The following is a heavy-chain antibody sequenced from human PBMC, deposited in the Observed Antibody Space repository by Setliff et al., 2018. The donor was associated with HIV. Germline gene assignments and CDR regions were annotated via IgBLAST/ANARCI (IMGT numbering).Heavy chain of an antibody. CDR2: IYYSGST. J-gene: IGHJ4*02. V-gene: IGHV4-59*01. CDR1: GGSISSYY. Sequence: SSETLSLTCTVSGGSISSYYWTWIRQPPGKGLEWIGYIYYSGSTDYNPSLKSRVTISVDTSKNQFSLKLSSVTAADTAVYYCARNLPWGPGYASGRFDYWGQGTLVTVSS. CDR3: ARNLPWGPGYASGRFDY. D-gene: IGHD6-19*01.